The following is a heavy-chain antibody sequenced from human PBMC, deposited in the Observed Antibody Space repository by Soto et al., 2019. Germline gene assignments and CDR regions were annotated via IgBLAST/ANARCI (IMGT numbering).Heavy chain of an antibody. J-gene: IGHJ6*03. CDR1: GFTFSDYY. D-gene: IGHD6-6*01. V-gene: IGHV3-11*01. CDR2: ISGSGSSI. Sequence: QVQLVESGGGLVKPGGSLRLSCAASGFTFSDYYMSWIRLAPGKGLEWVSYISGSGSSIYYADSVKGRFTISRDNAENSLSRQRNSLRAEDTAVYYCARPRGSARNNYYYYMDVWGKGTTVTVSS. CDR3: ARPRGSARNNYYYYMDV.